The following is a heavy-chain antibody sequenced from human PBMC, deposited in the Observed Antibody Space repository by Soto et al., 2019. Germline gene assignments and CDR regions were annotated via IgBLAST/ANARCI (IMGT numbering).Heavy chain of an antibody. J-gene: IGHJ4*02. Sequence: QVQLVESGGGVVQPGRSLRLSCAASGFTFSSYGMHWVRQAPGKGLEWVAVISYDGSNKYYADSVKGRFTISRDNSKNTLYLQMNSLRAEDTAVYYCAKGWVNRQQPGRYFDYWGQGTLVTVSS. CDR1: GFTFSSYG. V-gene: IGHV3-30*18. CDR3: AKGWVNRQQPGRYFDY. CDR2: ISYDGSNK. D-gene: IGHD6-13*01.